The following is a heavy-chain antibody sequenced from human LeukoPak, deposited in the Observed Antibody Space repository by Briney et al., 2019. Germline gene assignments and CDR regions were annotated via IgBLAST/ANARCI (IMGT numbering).Heavy chain of an antibody. J-gene: IGHJ5*02. CDR1: GFTFSSYG. D-gene: IGHD3-22*01. CDR2: ISYDGSNK. V-gene: IGHV3-30*03. CDR3: ARVDNYYDSSGYSSRNWFAP. Sequence: GGSLRLSCAASGFTFSSYGMHWVRQAPGKGLEWVAVISYDGSNKYYADSVKGRFTISRDNSKNTLYLQMNSLRAEDTAVYYCARVDNYYDSSGYSSRNWFAPWGQGTLVTVSS.